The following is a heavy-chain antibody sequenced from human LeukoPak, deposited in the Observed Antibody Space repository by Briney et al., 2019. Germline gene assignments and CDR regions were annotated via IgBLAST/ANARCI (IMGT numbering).Heavy chain of an antibody. Sequence: ASVNVSCKASGYTFTSYAMHWVRQAPGQRREGMGWINAGRGNTKYSQKLQGRVTITRDTSVSTDYMELSSLRSEDTAVYYCARVFTGYSDILSPWGAFDIWGQGTMVTVSS. J-gene: IGHJ3*02. CDR3: ARVFTGYSDILSPWGAFDI. D-gene: IGHD3-9*01. CDR1: GYTFTSYA. CDR2: INAGRGNT. V-gene: IGHV1-3*01.